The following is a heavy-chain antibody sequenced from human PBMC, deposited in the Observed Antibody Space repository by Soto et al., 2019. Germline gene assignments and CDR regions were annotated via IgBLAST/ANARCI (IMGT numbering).Heavy chain of an antibody. CDR2: IYSGGST. CDR3: ATSYYYDHVQH. Sequence: VQLVETGGGLIQPGGSLRLSCAASGFTVSSNYMSWVRKAPGKGLEWVSVIYSGGSTYYADSVKGRFTISRDNSKNTLYLQMNSLRAEDTAVYYCATSYYYDHVQHWGQGTLVTVSS. CDR1: GFTVSSNY. V-gene: IGHV3-53*02. D-gene: IGHD3-22*01. J-gene: IGHJ1*01.